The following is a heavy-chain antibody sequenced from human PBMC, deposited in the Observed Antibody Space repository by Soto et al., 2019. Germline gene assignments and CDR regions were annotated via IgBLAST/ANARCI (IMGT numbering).Heavy chain of an antibody. CDR1: GYTLTSYG. J-gene: IGHJ4*02. CDR2: ISAHNGNT. Sequence: ASVKVSCKASGYTLTSYGISWVRQAPGQGLEWMGWISAHNGNTKYAQKLQGRVTMTTDTSTSTAYMELRSLRSDDTAVYYCARDLSYGLCDYWGQGTLVTVSS. D-gene: IGHD5-18*01. V-gene: IGHV1-18*01. CDR3: ARDLSYGLCDY.